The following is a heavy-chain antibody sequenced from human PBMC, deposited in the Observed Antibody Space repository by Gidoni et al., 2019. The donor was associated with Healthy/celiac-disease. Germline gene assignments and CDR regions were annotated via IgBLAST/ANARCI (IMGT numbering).Heavy chain of an antibody. Sequence: QVQLQESGPGLVKPSGTLSLTCAVSGGSISSSNWWSWVRQPPGKGLEWIGDIYHSGSTNYNPSLKSRVTISVDKSKNQFSLKLSSVTAADTAVYYCARVRIVVVPAAMGGDYYYGMDVWGQGTTVTVSS. J-gene: IGHJ6*02. CDR1: GGSISSSNW. V-gene: IGHV4-4*02. CDR2: IYHSGST. D-gene: IGHD2-2*01. CDR3: ARVRIVVVPAAMGGDYYYGMDV.